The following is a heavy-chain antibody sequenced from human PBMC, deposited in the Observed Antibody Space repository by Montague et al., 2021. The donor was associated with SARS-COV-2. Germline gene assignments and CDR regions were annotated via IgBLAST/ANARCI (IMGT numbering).Heavy chain of an antibody. CDR3: ARGGHIAARPADYYGMDV. CDR2: IYYSGST. J-gene: IGHJ6*02. V-gene: IGHV4-59*01. D-gene: IGHD6-6*01. CDR1: GGSISSYY. Sequence: SETRSLTCTVSGGSISSYYWSWIRQPPGKGLEWIGYIYYSGSTNYNPSLKSRVTISVDTSKNQFSLKLSSVTAADTAVYYCARGGHIAARPADYYGMDVWGQGTTVTVPS.